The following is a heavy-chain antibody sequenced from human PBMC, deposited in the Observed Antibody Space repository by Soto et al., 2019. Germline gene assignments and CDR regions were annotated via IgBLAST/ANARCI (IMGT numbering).Heavy chain of an antibody. CDR3: ARDIALTYYYDSSGYYFDY. V-gene: IGHV3-48*02. CDR1: GFTFSSYS. J-gene: IGHJ4*02. CDR2: ISSSSSTI. Sequence: PVGSLRLSCAASGFTFSSYSMNWVRQAPGKGLEWVSYISSSSSTIYYADSVKGRFTIPRDNAKNSLYLQMNSLRDEDTAVYYCARDIALTYYYDSSGYYFDYWGQGTLVTVSS. D-gene: IGHD3-22*01.